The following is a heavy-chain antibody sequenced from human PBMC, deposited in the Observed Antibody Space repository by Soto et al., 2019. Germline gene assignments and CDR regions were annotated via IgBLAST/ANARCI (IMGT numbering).Heavy chain of an antibody. Sequence: EVQLVQSGAEVKKPGESLKISCAASGYSFSTYWIGWVRQMPGKGLEWVGLIYAANSETRYSPSFQGQVTLSVDKSINTAYLQWSSLKASDTAIYYCGRHPPTPAHNGYLDPLGQGTLVTVSS. CDR3: GRHPPTPAHNGYLDP. CDR1: GYSFSTYW. V-gene: IGHV5-51*01. J-gene: IGHJ5*02. D-gene: IGHD1-7*01. CDR2: IYAANSET.